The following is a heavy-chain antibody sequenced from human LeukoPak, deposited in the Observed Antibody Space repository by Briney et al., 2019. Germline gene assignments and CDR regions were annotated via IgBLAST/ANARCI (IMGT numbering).Heavy chain of an antibody. J-gene: IGHJ6*03. V-gene: IGHV3-23*01. D-gene: IGHD6-19*01. CDR1: GFAFSSFA. Sequence: PGGSLRLSCAASGFAFSSFAMGWVPQSPGKGLEWLSTINGGGNTTFYADYVKGRFTISRDNSKNTLYLHMDGLRPDDTAIYYCTKELHVAVAVADYYYFYMDVWGRGTAVSVSS. CDR2: INGGGNTT. CDR3: TKELHVAVAVADYYYFYMDV.